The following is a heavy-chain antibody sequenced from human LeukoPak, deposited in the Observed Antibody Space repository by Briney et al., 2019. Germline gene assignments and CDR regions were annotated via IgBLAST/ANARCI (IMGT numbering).Heavy chain of an antibody. D-gene: IGHD4-17*01. CDR2: IWYDGSNK. V-gene: IGHV3-33*06. Sequence: PGRSLRLSCAASGFTFSSYGMHWVRQAPGKGLEWVAVIWYDGSNKYYADSVKGRFTISRDNSKNTLYLQMNSLRAEDTAVYYCAKDLIDYGDLYFDYWGQGTLVTVSS. CDR1: GFTFSSYG. J-gene: IGHJ4*02. CDR3: AKDLIDYGDLYFDY.